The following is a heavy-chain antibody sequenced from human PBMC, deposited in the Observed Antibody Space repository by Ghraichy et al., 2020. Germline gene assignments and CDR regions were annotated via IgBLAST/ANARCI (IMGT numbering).Heavy chain of an antibody. Sequence: SETLSLTCTVSNDSISNSNYYWGWIHQPPGKGLEWIGSIYESGKTNYSPSLKSRVTMSAGTPKNQFSLRLSSVTAADTALYYCARSHNGYRLNCFDSWGQGILVTVSA. CDR1: NDSISNSNYY. V-gene: IGHV4-39*01. CDR2: IYESGKT. D-gene: IGHD5-24*01. J-gene: IGHJ4*02. CDR3: ARSHNGYRLNCFDS.